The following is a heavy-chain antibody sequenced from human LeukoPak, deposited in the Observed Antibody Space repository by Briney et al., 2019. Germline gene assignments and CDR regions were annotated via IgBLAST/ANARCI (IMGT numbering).Heavy chain of an antibody. J-gene: IGHJ4*02. V-gene: IGHV3-48*03. CDR2: ISSSSNTM. CDR1: GFTFSSYE. CDR3: ARAFDY. Sequence: PGGSLRLSCAASGFTFSSYEMNWVRQAPGKGLEWVSYISSSSNTMYYADSVRGRFTISRDNAKNSLYLQMNSLRDEDTAVYYCARAFDYWGQGTLVAVSS.